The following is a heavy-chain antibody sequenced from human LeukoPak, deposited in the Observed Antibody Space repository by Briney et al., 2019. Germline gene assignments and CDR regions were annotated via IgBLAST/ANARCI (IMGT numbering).Heavy chain of an antibody. CDR1: GYSISSGYY. Sequence: PSETLSLTCTVSGYSISSGYYWGWIRQPPGKGLEWIGSIYHSGSTYHNPSLKSRVTISVDTSKNQFSLKLSSVTAADTAVYYCARGRAFDYWGQGTLVTVSS. J-gene: IGHJ4*02. CDR2: IYHSGST. CDR3: ARGRAFDY. V-gene: IGHV4-38-2*02.